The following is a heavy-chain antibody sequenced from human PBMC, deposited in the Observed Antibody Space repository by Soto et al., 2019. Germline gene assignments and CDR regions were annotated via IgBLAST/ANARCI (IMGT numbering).Heavy chain of an antibody. D-gene: IGHD3-10*01. V-gene: IGHV4-59*08. CDR1: GGSISSYY. CDR3: ARHEDTAGFGTNWFDP. CDR2: IYYSGST. Sequence: QVQLQESGPGLVKPSETLSLTCTVSGGSISSYYWSWIRQPPGKGLEWIGYIYYSGSTNYNPSLKSRVTISVDTSKHQFSLKLCSVTAADTVVYYCARHEDTAGFGTNWFDPWGQGTLVTVSS. J-gene: IGHJ5*02.